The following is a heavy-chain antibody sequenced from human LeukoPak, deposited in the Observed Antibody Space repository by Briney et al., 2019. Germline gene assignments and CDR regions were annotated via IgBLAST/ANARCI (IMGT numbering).Heavy chain of an antibody. CDR2: ISGSGNRT. Sequence: GGSLRLSCATSGFTFSSYAMSWVRQAPGKGLKWVSSISGSGNRTYYADSVKGRFTISRDNSKNTLFLQMNSLRAEDTAVYYCAKNLYCGGGSCYPSALGMDVWGQGTTVTVSS. D-gene: IGHD2-15*01. V-gene: IGHV3-23*01. CDR3: AKNLYCGGGSCYPSALGMDV. J-gene: IGHJ6*02. CDR1: GFTFSSYA.